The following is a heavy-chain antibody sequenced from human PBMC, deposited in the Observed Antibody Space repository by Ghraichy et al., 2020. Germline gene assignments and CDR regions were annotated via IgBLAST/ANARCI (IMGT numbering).Heavy chain of an antibody. D-gene: IGHD4-23*01. Sequence: GGSLRLSCAASGFTFSSYWMHWVRQAPGKGLVWVSRINSDGSSTSYADSVKGRFTISRDNAKNTLYLQMNSLRAEDTAVYYCARDPGPHGDYGGTNWFDPWGQGTLVTVSS. CDR3: ARDPGPHGDYGGTNWFDP. CDR1: GFTFSSYW. J-gene: IGHJ5*02. V-gene: IGHV3-74*01. CDR2: INSDGSST.